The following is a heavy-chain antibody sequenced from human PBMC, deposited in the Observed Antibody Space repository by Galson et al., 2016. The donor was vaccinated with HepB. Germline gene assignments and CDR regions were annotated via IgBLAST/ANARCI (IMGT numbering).Heavy chain of an antibody. Sequence: SLRLSCAASGFTFSSYAMSWVRQAPGKGLEWVSTINGGDSGGSTYYADSVKGRFTISRDNSKSTLYVEMNRLRAEDTAVYYCAKGRGTTVTPNDYWGQGTLVTVSP. CDR3: AKGRGTTVTPNDY. D-gene: IGHD4-17*01. CDR2: INGGDSGGST. CDR1: GFTFSSYA. J-gene: IGHJ4*02. V-gene: IGHV3-23*01.